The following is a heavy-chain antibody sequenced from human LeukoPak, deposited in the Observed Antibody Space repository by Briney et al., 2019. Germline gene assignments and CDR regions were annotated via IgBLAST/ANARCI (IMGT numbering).Heavy chain of an antibody. CDR3: ARDFPTGEHY. Sequence: PGGSLRLSCAASGFTFSSYWMSWVRQAPGKGLEWVANIKQDGSEKRYVDSVKGRFTISRDNAKNSLFLQMNSLRVEDTAVYYCARDFPTGEHYWGQGTLVTVSS. CDR1: GFTFSSYW. CDR2: IKQDGSEK. D-gene: IGHD7-27*01. V-gene: IGHV3-7*05. J-gene: IGHJ4*02.